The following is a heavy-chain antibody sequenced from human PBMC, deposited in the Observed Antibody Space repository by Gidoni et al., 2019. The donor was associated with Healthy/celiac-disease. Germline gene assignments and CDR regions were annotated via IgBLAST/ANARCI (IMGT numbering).Heavy chain of an antibody. CDR2: IYYSGST. CDR1: GGSIISGGYY. J-gene: IGHJ4*02. D-gene: IGHD4-17*01. CDR3: ASQKAATVTSPIDY. V-gene: IGHV4-31*03. Sequence: QVQLQESGPGLVKPSQTLSLTCTVSGGSIISGGYYWSWIRQHPGKGLEWIGYIYYSGSTYYNPSLKSRVTISVDTSKNQFSLKLSSVTAADTAVYYCASQKAATVTSPIDYWGQGTLVTVSS.